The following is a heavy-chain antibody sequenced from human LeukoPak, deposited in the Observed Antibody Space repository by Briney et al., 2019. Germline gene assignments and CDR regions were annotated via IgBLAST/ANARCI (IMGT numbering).Heavy chain of an antibody. Sequence: ASVKVSCKTSGYTFTGNYMHWVRQAPGQGLEWMGWINPNTGGTNYAQKFQGRVSMTRDTSISTAYMDLSRLRSDDTAVYYCARDSTPLDYWGQGTLVTASS. CDR3: ARDSTPLDY. CDR2: INPNTGGT. CDR1: GYTFTGNY. J-gene: IGHJ4*02. V-gene: IGHV1-2*02. D-gene: IGHD2/OR15-2a*01.